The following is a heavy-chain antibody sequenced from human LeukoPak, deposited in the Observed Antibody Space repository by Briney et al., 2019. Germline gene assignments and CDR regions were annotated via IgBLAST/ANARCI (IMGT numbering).Heavy chain of an antibody. CDR1: GFTFSNYG. D-gene: IGHD1-26*01. Sequence: GGSLRLSCAASGFTFSNYGIHWVRQAPGKGLEWMAVISYDGSNKYYADSVKGRFTISRDNSKNTLYLQMNSLRAEDTAVYYCARVIPAGELLDYWGQGTLVTVSS. CDR3: ARVIPAGELLDY. J-gene: IGHJ4*02. V-gene: IGHV3-30*03. CDR2: ISYDGSNK.